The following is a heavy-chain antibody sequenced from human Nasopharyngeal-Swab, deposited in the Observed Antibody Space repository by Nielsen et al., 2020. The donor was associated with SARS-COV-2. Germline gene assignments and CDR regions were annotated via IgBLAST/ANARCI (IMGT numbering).Heavy chain of an antibody. CDR3: ARDGQWLGHYYYYGMDV. CDR1: GFTFSSYW. CDR2: IKQDGSEK. Sequence: GESLKISCAASGFTFSSYWMSWVRQAPGKGLGWVANIKQDGSEKYYVDSVKGRFTISRDNAKNSLYLQMNSLRAEDTAVYYCARDGQWLGHYYYYGMDVWGQGTTVTVSS. D-gene: IGHD6-19*01. J-gene: IGHJ6*02. V-gene: IGHV3-7*01.